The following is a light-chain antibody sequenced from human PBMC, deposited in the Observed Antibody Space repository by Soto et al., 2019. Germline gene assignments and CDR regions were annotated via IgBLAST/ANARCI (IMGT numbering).Light chain of an antibody. CDR1: QSVSSSY. CDR3: QQYGSSPST. J-gene: IGKJ5*01. Sequence: EIVLTQSPGTLSLSPGERATLCCRASQSVSSSYLAWYQQKPGQAPRLLIYGASSRATGIPDRFSGSGSGTDFTLTISRLEPEDFAVYYCQQYGSSPSTFGQGTRLEIK. V-gene: IGKV3-20*01. CDR2: GAS.